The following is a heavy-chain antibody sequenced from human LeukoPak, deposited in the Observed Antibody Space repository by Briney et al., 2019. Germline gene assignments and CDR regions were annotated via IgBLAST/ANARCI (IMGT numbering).Heavy chain of an antibody. V-gene: IGHV3-7*01. CDR1: GFTFSGYW. J-gene: IGHJ4*02. CDR2: IKQDGSEK. D-gene: IGHD2-2*01. CDR3: ARDTYCSGTSCYVFDY. Sequence: GGSLRLSCAASGFTFSGYWMSWVRQAPGKGLEWVANIKQDGSEKYYVDSVKGRFIISRDNAKNSLFLQMNSLRGEDTAVYYCARDTYCSGTSCYVFDYWGQGTLVTVSS.